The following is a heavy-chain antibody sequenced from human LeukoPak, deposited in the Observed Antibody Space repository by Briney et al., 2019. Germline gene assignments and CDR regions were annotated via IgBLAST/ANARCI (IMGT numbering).Heavy chain of an antibody. J-gene: IGHJ4*02. CDR3: ARGRDGGTFDY. CDR1: GGSISSYY. CDR2: IYYSGST. Sequence: PSETLSLTCTVSGGSISSYYWSWIRQPPGKGLEWIGYIYYSGSTNYNPSLESRVTISVDTSKNQFSLKLSSVTAADTAVYYCARGRDGGTFDYWGQGTLVTVSS. V-gene: IGHV4-59*01. D-gene: IGHD5-24*01.